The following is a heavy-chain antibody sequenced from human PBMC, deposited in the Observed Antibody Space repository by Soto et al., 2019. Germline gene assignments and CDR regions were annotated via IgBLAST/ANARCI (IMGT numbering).Heavy chain of an antibody. CDR1: VYSFRNYW. D-gene: IGHD2-15*01. CDR2: ITPSDSNA. J-gene: IGHJ6*02. Sequence: GDSLKISCKGSVYSFRNYWISWVRHMPGKGLELMGRITPSDSNAIYSPASQGNVTISVEKSINTTYLQWSSLKTSDSAMYYCSRRMVARTGYYYYELDVWGQGTTVTVSS. V-gene: IGHV5-10-1*01. CDR3: SRRMVARTGYYYYELDV.